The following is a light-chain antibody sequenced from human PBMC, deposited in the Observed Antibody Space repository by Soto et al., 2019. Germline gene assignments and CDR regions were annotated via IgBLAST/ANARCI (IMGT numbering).Light chain of an antibody. V-gene: IGKV3-20*01. Sequence: IVLTQSPGTLSLSPGERATLSCRASEKVASNYLAWYQQKPGQAPRLLIFDASTRATDIPDRFSGSGSGTDFTLIISRLEPEDFAVYHCQQYGISPWTFGQGTKVEVK. CDR1: EKVASNY. J-gene: IGKJ1*01. CDR3: QQYGISPWT. CDR2: DAS.